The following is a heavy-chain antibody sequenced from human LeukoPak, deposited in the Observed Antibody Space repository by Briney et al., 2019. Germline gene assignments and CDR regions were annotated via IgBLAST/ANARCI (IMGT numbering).Heavy chain of an antibody. V-gene: IGHV3-23*01. Sequence: GGSLRLSRAASGFTFSNYAMTWVRQAPGKGLEWVSVISGSGSNTDYADSVKGRFTISRDNSKNTLSLQMNSLTVEDTALYYCATVGTHCGGDCYPKGLESWGQGTLVTVSS. J-gene: IGHJ4*02. CDR2: ISGSGSNT. D-gene: IGHD2-21*02. CDR1: GFTFSNYA. CDR3: ATVGTHCGGDCYPKGLES.